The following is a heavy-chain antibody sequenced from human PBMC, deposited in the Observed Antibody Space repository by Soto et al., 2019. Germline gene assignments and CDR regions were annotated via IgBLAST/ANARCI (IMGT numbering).Heavy chain of an antibody. Sequence: EEQLVESGGGLMHTGASLRLSCAASGFNVAGKYMSWVRQAPGKGLEWVSGIYSGGQIFYSDSVRGRFTISIDNSKNTVTLDMNALRAEDTATYYCARINWSTRGSSSDTWGQGTLVTVSS. J-gene: IGHJ5*02. D-gene: IGHD1-20*01. CDR2: IYSGGQI. CDR1: GFNVAGKY. V-gene: IGHV3-53*02. CDR3: ARINWSTRGSSSDT.